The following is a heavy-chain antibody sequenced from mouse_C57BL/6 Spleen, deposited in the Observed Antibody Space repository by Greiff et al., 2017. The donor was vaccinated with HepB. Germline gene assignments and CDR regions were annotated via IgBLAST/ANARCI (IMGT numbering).Heavy chain of an antibody. V-gene: IGHV3-6*01. CDR1: GYSITSGYY. Sequence: VQLQQSGPGLVKPSQSLSLTCSVTGYSITSGYYWNWIRQFPGNKLEWMGYISYDGSNNYNPSLKNRISITRDTSKNQFFLKLNSVTTEDTATYYCARVRDDYDAMDYWGQGTSVTVSS. CDR3: ARVRDDYDAMDY. J-gene: IGHJ4*01. CDR2: ISYDGSN.